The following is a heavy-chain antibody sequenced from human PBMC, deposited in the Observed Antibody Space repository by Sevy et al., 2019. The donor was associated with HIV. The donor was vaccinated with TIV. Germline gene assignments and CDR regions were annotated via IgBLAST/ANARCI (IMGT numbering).Heavy chain of an antibody. CDR2: IYYSGST. CDR3: ARLLSARPNTYYYMDV. D-gene: IGHD6-6*01. V-gene: IGHV4-59*01. Sequence: SETLSLTCTVSGGSISSYYWSWIRQPPGKGLEWIGYIYYSGSTNYNPSLKSLVTISEDTSKNQFALKLSSVTAADTAGYYCARLLSARPNTYYYMDVWGKGTTVTVSS. J-gene: IGHJ6*03. CDR1: GGSISSYY.